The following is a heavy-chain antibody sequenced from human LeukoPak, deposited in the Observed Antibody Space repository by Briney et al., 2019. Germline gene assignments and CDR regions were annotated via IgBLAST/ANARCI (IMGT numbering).Heavy chain of an antibody. D-gene: IGHD5-24*01. CDR2: IYSGGST. Sequence: PGGSLTLSCAASGFTVSSKDMSWVRQAPGKGLEWVSVIYSGGSTYYADSVKGRFTISRDNSKNTVYLQMNSLRAEDTAVYYCARESSGWLQLFDYWGQGTLVTVSS. CDR3: ARESSGWLQLFDY. V-gene: IGHV3-66*01. CDR1: GFTVSSKD. J-gene: IGHJ4*02.